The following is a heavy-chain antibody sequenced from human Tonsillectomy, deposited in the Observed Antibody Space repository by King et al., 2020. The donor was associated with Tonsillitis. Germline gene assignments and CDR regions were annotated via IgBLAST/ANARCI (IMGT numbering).Heavy chain of an antibody. V-gene: IGHV1-2*02. CDR3: ARGGGGFDS. CDR1: EYTFSGYY. CDR2: INPNSGGT. D-gene: IGHD3-10*01. J-gene: IGHJ4*02. Sequence: VQLVESGAAVKKPGASVKVSCKASEYTFSGYYMHWVRQAPGQGLEWMGWINPNSGGTNYAQKFQGRVTMTRDTSIFTIYMELTRLKSDDTAVYYCARGGGGFDSWGQGTLVTVSS.